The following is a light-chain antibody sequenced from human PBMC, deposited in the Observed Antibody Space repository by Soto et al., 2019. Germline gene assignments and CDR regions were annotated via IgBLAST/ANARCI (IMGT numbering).Light chain of an antibody. CDR2: AAS. CDR1: QSIGTY. J-gene: IGKJ1*01. CDR3: RQSYSSPWT. Sequence: DIPMTQSPSSLSASVGDRVTISCRASQSIGTYVSWYQQKTGRAPKLQIYAASNLQSGVPSRFSGSGSGTDSTLTIRSLQPDDFATYFCRQSYSSPWTFGQGTKVEIK. V-gene: IGKV1-39*01.